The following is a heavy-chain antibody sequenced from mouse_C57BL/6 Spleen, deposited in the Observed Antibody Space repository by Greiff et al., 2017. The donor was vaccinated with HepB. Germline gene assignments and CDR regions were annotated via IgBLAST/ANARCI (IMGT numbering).Heavy chain of an antibody. CDR2: IYPGDGDT. CDR3: ARDYYGSSYHYFDY. CDR1: GYAFSSSW. V-gene: IGHV1-82*01. Sequence: QVQLKESGPELVKPGASVKISCKASGYAFSSSWMNWVKQRPGKGLEWIGRIYPGDGDTNYNGKFKGKATLTADKSSSTAYMQLSSLTSEDSAVYFCARDYYGSSYHYFDYWGQGTTLTVSS. D-gene: IGHD1-1*01. J-gene: IGHJ2*01.